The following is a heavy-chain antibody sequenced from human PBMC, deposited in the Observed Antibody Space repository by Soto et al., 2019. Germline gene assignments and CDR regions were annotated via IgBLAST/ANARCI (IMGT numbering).Heavy chain of an antibody. CDR3: AREDGYNIY. V-gene: IGHV4-61*01. Sequence: SETLSLTCTVSGGSVSSGSYYWSWIRQPPGKGLEWIGYIYYSGSTNYNPSLKSRVTISVDTSKNQFSLKLSSVTAADTAVYYCAREDGYNIYWGQGTLVTVSS. J-gene: IGHJ4*02. CDR2: IYYSGST. CDR1: GGSVSSGSYY. D-gene: IGHD5-12*01.